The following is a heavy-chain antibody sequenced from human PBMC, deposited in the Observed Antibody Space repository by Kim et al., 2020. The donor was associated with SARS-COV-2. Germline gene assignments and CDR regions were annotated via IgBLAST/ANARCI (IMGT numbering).Heavy chain of an antibody. Sequence: ASVRVSCKASGYSFSDYGVSWVRQAPGQGLEWMGWISAHDGDTNYAEKVEGRVTMATSTSTVPVHMYLGLVRSASPSVYYCARDLHQRQTAGWNSDYWGQ. CDR3: ARDLHQRQTAGWNSDY. V-gene: IGHV1-18*04. CDR2: ISAHDGDT. CDR1: GYSFSDYG. D-gene: IGHD1-1*01. J-gene: IGHJ4*02.